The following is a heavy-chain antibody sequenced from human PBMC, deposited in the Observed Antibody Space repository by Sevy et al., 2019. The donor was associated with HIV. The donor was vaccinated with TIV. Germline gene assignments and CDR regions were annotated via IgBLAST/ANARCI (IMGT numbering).Heavy chain of an antibody. J-gene: IGHJ5*02. CDR1: GFTFSNYY. Sequence: GGSLRLSCAASGFTFSNYYMSWIRQAPGKGLEWVSYIRGSGSTIYYADSVKGRFTISRDNARTSLFLQMDSLRAEDTALYYCARDLWFGGFWGNWVDPWGQGSLVTVSS. CDR2: IRGSGSTI. V-gene: IGHV3-11*04. CDR3: ARDLWFGGFWGNWVDP. D-gene: IGHD3-10*01.